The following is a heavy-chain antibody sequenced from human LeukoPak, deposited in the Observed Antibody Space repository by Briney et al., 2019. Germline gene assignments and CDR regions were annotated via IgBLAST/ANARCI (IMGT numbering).Heavy chain of an antibody. V-gene: IGHV4-34*01. CDR1: GGSFSGYY. CDR3: ARVGYDFWSGYYGEVNYYYMDV. J-gene: IGHJ6*03. CDR2: INHSGST. D-gene: IGHD3-3*01. Sequence: SETLSLTCAVYGGSFSGYYWSWIRQPPGKGLEGIGEINHSGSTNYNPSLKSRVTISIDTSKNQFSLKLSSVTAADTAVYYCARVGYDFWSGYYGEVNYYYMDVWGKGTTVTVSS.